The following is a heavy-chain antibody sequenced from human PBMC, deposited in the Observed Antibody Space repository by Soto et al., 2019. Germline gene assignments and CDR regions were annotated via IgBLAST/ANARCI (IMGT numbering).Heavy chain of an antibody. Sequence: SVKVSCKASGGTFSSYAISWVRQAPGQGLEWMGGIIPIFGTANYAQKFQGRVTITADESTSTAYMELSSLRSEDTAGYYCARAVYSSSPIGGNWFDPWGQGTLVTVSS. J-gene: IGHJ5*02. CDR1: GGTFSSYA. D-gene: IGHD6-6*01. V-gene: IGHV1-69*13. CDR3: ARAVYSSSPIGGNWFDP. CDR2: IIPIFGTA.